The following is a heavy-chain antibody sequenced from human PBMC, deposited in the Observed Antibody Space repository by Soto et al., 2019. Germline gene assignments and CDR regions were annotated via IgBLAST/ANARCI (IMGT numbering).Heavy chain of an antibody. J-gene: IGHJ6*02. V-gene: IGHV1-69*12. CDR1: GGTFSSYA. CDR3: ARQGPLLVAATPYYYYYGMDV. Sequence: QVQLVQSGAAVKKPGSSVKVSCKASGGTFSSYAISWVRQAPGQGLEWMGGIIPIFGTANYAQKFQGRVTITADESTSTAYRELSSLRSEDTAVYYCARQGPLLVAATPYYYYYGMDVWGQGTTVTVSS. D-gene: IGHD2-15*01. CDR2: IIPIFGTA.